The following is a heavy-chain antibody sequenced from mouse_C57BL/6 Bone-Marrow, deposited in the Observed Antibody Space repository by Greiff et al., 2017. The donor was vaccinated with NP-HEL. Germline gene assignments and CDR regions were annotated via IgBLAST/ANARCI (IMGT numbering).Heavy chain of an antibody. Sequence: QVTLKESGPGILQSSQTLSLTCSFSGFSLSTSGMGVSWIRQPSGKGLEWLAHIYWDDDKRYNPSLKSRLTISKDTSRNQVFLKITSVDTADTATYYCARRGYGSPYWYFDVWGTGTTVTVSS. CDR1: GFSLSTSGMG. D-gene: IGHD1-1*01. J-gene: IGHJ1*03. V-gene: IGHV8-12*01. CDR2: IYWDDDK. CDR3: ARRGYGSPYWYFDV.